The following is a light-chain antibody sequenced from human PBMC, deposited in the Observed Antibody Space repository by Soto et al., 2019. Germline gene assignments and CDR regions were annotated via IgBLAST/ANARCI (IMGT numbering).Light chain of an antibody. CDR3: QQYNNWRPWT. CDR2: GAS. Sequence: ILMTQSPATLSVSPGERATLSCRASQSVSSNLAWYQQKPGQATRLLIYGASTRANGIPARFSGSESGTEFTLTISSLQSEDFAFYYCQQYNNWRPWTFGQGTKVDIK. J-gene: IGKJ1*01. V-gene: IGKV3-15*01. CDR1: QSVSSN.